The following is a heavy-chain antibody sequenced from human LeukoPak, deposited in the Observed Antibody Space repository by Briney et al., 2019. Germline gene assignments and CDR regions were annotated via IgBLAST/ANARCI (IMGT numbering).Heavy chain of an antibody. V-gene: IGHV4-39*07. CDR2: VHLDGRT. D-gene: IGHD3-3*01. J-gene: IGHJ4*02. CDR3: AREGGFYRPLDY. Sequence: PSETLSLTCTVSGGSISSSSYCWGWIRQPPGKGLEWIGEVHLDGRTNYNPSLTGRLTMSVDLYENHISLKLTSVTAADTAVYYCAREGGFYRPLDYSGQGTLVTVSS. CDR1: GGSISSSSYC.